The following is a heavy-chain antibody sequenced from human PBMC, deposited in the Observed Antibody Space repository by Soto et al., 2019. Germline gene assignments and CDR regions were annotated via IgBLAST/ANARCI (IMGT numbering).Heavy chain of an antibody. Sequence: GGSLRLSCAASGFTFSSYSMNWVRQAPGKGLEWVSSISSCSSYIYYADSVKGRLPISRDNAKNSRYLQMNSLRAEDTAWYYCARRRGEQWLVIGVDAFDILVQVTMVTVSS. CDR2: ISSCSSYI. J-gene: IGHJ3*02. V-gene: IGHV3-21*01. CDR1: GFTFSSYS. CDR3: ARRRGEQWLVIGVDAFDI. D-gene: IGHD6-19*01.